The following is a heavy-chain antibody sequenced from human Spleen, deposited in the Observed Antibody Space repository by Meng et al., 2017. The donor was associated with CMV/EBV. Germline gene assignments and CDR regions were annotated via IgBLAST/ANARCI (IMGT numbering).Heavy chain of an antibody. V-gene: IGHV1-69*05. D-gene: IGHD3-3*01. CDR1: GGTFSSYA. J-gene: IGHJ6*02. CDR3: ARKLALADFWSDYYYYGMDV. Sequence: SVKVSCKASGGTFSSYAISWVRRAPGQGLEWMGGIIPIFGTANYAQKFQGRVTITTDESTSTAYMELSSLRSEDTAVYYCARKLALADFWSDYYYYGMDVWGQGTTVTVSS. CDR2: IIPIFGTA.